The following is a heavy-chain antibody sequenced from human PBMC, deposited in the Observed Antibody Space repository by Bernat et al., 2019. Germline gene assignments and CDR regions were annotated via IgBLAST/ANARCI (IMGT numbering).Heavy chain of an antibody. J-gene: IGHJ6*03. V-gene: IGHV3-11*05. CDR2: ISSSSSYT. Sequence: QVQLVESGGGLVKPGGSLRLSCAASGFTFSDYYMRWIRQAPGKGLDWVSYISSSSSYTKYADSVKGRVTSSSSNAKNSLYQQMNSLSAEDTAVYYRARGTSTSAPYMDVWGKGTTVTVSS. CDR1: GFTFSDYY. CDR3: ARGTSTSAPYMDV.